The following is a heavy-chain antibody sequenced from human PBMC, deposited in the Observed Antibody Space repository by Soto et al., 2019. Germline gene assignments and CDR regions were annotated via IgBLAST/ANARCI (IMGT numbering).Heavy chain of an antibody. CDR2: VSGSGGST. D-gene: IGHD1-20*01. V-gene: IGHV3-23*01. CDR3: AKPSDYNWNDY. J-gene: IGHJ4*02. CDR1: GFTFSSYA. Sequence: EVQLLESGGGLVQPGGSLRLSCAASGFTFSSYAMSWVRQAPGKGLEWISAVSGSGGSTYYADSVKGRFTISRDNSKDTLYLQMNTLRAADTAVYYCAKPSDYNWNDYWGQGTLVTVSS.